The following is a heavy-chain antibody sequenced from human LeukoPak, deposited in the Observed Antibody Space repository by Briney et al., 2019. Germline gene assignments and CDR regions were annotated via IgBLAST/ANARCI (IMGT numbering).Heavy chain of an antibody. CDR1: GFTFSSYE. Sequence: GGSLRLSCAASGFTFSSYEMTWVRQAPGKGLEWVSYISSSGSTIYYADSVKGRFTISRDNAKNSLYLQMNSLRAEDTAVYYCARDSGNYLDAFDIWGQGTMVTVSS. CDR3: ARDSGNYLDAFDI. CDR2: ISSSGSTI. D-gene: IGHD1-7*01. J-gene: IGHJ3*02. V-gene: IGHV3-48*03.